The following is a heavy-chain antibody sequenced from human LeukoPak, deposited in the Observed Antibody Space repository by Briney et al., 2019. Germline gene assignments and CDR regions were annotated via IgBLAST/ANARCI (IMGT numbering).Heavy chain of an antibody. J-gene: IGHJ4*02. V-gene: IGHV4-34*01. CDR3: ARRPLWLPFDY. CDR2: INHSGST. D-gene: IGHD2-21*01. Sequence: SETLSLTCAVYGGSFSGYYWSWIRQPPGKGLEWIGEINHSGSTNYNPSLKSRVTISVDTSKNQFSLKLSSVTAADTAVYYCARRPLWLPFDYWGQGTLVTVSS. CDR1: GGSFSGYY.